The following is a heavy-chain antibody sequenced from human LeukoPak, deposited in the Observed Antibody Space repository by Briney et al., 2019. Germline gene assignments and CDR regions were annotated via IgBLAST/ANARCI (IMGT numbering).Heavy chain of an antibody. D-gene: IGHD1-1*01. CDR1: GFTFSTYV. Sequence: GGSLRLSCAASGFTFSTYVMSWVRQAPGKGLEWVSTISGSGGSTYYADSVKGRFTISRDNSKNTLYLQMNSLGADDTAVYYCAKGNWRYFDYWGQGTLVTVSS. V-gene: IGHV3-23*01. J-gene: IGHJ4*02. CDR2: ISGSGGST. CDR3: AKGNWRYFDY.